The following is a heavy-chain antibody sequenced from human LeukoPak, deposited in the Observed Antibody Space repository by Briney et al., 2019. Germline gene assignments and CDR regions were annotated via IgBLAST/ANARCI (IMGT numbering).Heavy chain of an antibody. V-gene: IGHV4-39*07. D-gene: IGHD1-7*01. CDR2: IYYNGNT. CDR1: GGSISSSTYF. J-gene: IGHJ4*02. Sequence: YPSETLSLTCTVSGGSISSSTYFWGWIRHPPGKGLEWIGSIYYNGNTFYNPSLKSRFTTSLDASKNQFSLNLSSVTAADTAVYYCTGELAGTTVHYWGQGTLVTVSS. CDR3: TGELAGTTVHY.